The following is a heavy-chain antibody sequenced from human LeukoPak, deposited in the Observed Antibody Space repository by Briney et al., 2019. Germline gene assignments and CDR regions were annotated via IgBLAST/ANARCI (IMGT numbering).Heavy chain of an antibody. CDR2: IIPIFGIA. V-gene: IGHV1-69*05. CDR3: ARGDDYYNSSGYYAFDI. D-gene: IGHD3-22*01. CDR1: GGTFSSYA. J-gene: IGHJ3*02. Sequence: SVKVSCKASGGTFSSYAISWVRQAPGQGLEWMGRIIPIFGIANYAQKFQGRVTITTDESTSTAYMELSSLRSEDTAVYYCARGDDYYNSSGYYAFDIWGQGTMVTVSS.